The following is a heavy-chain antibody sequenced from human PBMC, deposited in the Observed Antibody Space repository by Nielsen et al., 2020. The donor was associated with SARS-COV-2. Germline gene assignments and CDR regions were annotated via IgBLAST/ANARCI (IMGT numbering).Heavy chain of an antibody. V-gene: IGHV3-23*01. CDR3: AHHSSTWPLDY. J-gene: IGHJ4*02. CDR1: GFTFSNYA. D-gene: IGHD6-13*01. Sequence: GESLKISCAASGFTFSNYAMSWARQAPGKGPEWVSAISNGGGSTYYPDSVKGRFTISRDNSKNTLYLQMNSLRADDTAVYYCAHHSSTWPLDYWGQGTLVTVSS. CDR2: ISNGGGST.